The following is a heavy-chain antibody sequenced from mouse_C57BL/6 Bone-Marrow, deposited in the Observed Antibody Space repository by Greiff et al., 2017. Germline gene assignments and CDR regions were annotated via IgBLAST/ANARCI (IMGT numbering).Heavy chain of an antibody. D-gene: IGHD2-3*01. J-gene: IGHJ1*03. CDR3: TTDYDGYFDV. CDR2: IDPENGDT. CDR1: GFNIKDDY. Sequence: EVQLQQSGAELVRPGASVKLSCTASGFNIKDDYMHWVKQRPEQGLEWIGWIDPENGDTEYASKFQGKATITADTSSNTAYLQLSSLTSEDTAFYYCTTDYDGYFDVWGTGTTVTVSS. V-gene: IGHV14-4*01.